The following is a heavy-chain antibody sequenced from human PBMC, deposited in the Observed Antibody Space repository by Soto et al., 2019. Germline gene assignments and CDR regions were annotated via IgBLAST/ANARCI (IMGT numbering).Heavy chain of an antibody. J-gene: IGHJ6*02. V-gene: IGHV5-10-1*01. CDR1: GYSFTSYW. CDR2: IDPSDSYT. Sequence: GESLKISCKGSGYSFTSYWISWVRQMPGKGLEWMGRIDPSDSYTNYSPSFQGHATISADKSISTAYLQWSSLKASDTAMYYCARTTTSGYDYFYSYGMDVCCQGNTVTVS. CDR3: ARTTTSGYDYFYSYGMDV. D-gene: IGHD5-12*01.